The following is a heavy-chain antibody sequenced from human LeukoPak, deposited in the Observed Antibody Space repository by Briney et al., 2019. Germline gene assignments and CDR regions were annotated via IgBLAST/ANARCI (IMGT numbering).Heavy chain of an antibody. CDR2: INHSGST. V-gene: IGHV4-34*01. CDR3: ARATFGVVISSWFDP. D-gene: IGHD3-3*01. CDR1: GGSFSGYY. J-gene: IGHJ5*02. Sequence: SETLSLTCAVYGGSFSGYYWSWIRQPPGKGLEWIGEINHSGSTNYNPSLKSRATISVDTSKNQFSLKLSSVTAADTAVYYCARATFGVVISSWFDPWGQGTLVTVSS.